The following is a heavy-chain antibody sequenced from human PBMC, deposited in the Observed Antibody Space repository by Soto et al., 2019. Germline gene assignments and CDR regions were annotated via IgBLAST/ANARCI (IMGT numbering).Heavy chain of an antibody. J-gene: IGHJ6*02. D-gene: IGHD4-4*01. Sequence: QVQLVESGGGVVQPGRSLRLSCAASGFTFSSYAMHWVRQAPGKGLEWVAVISYDGSNKYYADSVKGRFTISRDNSKNTLYLQMNSLRAEDTAVYYCARSDDYSNYYYYYGMDVLGQGTTVTVSS. CDR2: ISYDGSNK. CDR1: GFTFSSYA. CDR3: ARSDDYSNYYYYYGMDV. V-gene: IGHV3-30-3*01.